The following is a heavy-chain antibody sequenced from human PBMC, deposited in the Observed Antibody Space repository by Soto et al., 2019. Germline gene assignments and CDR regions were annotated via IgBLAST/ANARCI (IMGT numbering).Heavy chain of an antibody. CDR1: GVSISTNW. J-gene: IGHJ4*02. CDR3: ARHIAVSGTRGFDF. D-gene: IGHD6-19*01. CDR2: IYHSGRT. Sequence: QVQLQESGPGLMKPSGTLSLTCAVSGVSISTNWWSWVRQPPGKGLEWIGEIYHSGRTNYNPSLENRVTMSVDKSQNHLSLILHSVPAADTAVYYCARHIAVSGTRGFDFWGQGTLVTVSS. V-gene: IGHV4-4*02.